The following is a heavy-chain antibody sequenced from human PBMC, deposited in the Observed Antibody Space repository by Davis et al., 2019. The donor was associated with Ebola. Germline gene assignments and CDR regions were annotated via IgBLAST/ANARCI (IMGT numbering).Heavy chain of an antibody. V-gene: IGHV4-31*03. J-gene: IGHJ6*02. CDR1: GGSISSGGYY. CDR3: ARDGGYCSGGSCYSFYYYYGMDV. CDR2: IYYSGST. D-gene: IGHD2-15*01. Sequence: SETLSLTCTVSGGSISSGGYYWSWIRQHPGKGLEWIGYIYYSGSTYYNPSLKSRVTISVDTSKNQFSLKLSSVTAEDTAVYYCARDGGYCSGGSCYSFYYYYGMDVWGQGTTVTVSS.